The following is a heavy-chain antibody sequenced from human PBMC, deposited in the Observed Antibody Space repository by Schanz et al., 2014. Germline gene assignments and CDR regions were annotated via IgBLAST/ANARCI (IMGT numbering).Heavy chain of an antibody. CDR3: AKVGPYSGSLGAFDI. V-gene: IGHV3-23*01. CDR1: GFTFSSYA. CDR2: ITDSGGST. J-gene: IGHJ3*02. D-gene: IGHD1-26*01. Sequence: EVQLLESGGGLVQPGGSLRLSCAASGFTFSSYAMSWVRQAPGKGLGWVSAITDSGGSTYYADSVKGRFTISRDNSKXXLYLQMNSLRAEDSAVYYCAKVGPYSGSLGAFDIWGQGTMVTVSS.